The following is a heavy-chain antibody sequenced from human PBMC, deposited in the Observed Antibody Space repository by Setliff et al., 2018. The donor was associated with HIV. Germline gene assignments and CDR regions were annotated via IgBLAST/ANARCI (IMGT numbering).Heavy chain of an antibody. CDR2: INCNAGNP. CDR1: GYSLTSYS. V-gene: IGHV7-4-1*02. CDR3: ARDPFRIAARRSYYYYYMDV. J-gene: IGHJ6*03. Sequence: ASVKVSCKASGYSLTSYSINWVRQAPGQGLEWMGCINCNAGNPTYAHGFTGRFVFSLDTSVSTAYLQISSLKAEDTAVYYCARDPFRIAARRSYYYYYMDVWGKGTTVTVSS. D-gene: IGHD6-6*01.